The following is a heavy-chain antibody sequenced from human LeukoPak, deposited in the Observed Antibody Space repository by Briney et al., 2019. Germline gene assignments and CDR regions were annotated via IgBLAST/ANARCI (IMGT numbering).Heavy chain of an antibody. CDR1: GFTFTNYP. Sequence: GGSLRLTCAASGFTFTNYPVHWVRQAPAKGLEWVTVISYYGTTKYYAHSVKGRFTISRDNSRNTLYLQMNNLRTEDTAVYYCASAYYYDGSSYYHFFDPWGQGTLVTVSS. J-gene: IGHJ5*02. CDR3: ASAYYYDGSSYYHFFDP. V-gene: IGHV3-30*04. D-gene: IGHD3-22*01. CDR2: ISYYGTTK.